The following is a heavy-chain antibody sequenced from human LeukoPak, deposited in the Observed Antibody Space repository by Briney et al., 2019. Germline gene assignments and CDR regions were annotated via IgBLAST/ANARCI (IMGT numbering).Heavy chain of an antibody. V-gene: IGHV1-18*01. CDR3: SRDAGRYCSSTSCYPDY. J-gene: IGHJ4*02. CDR2: ISAYNGNT. D-gene: IGHD2-2*01. CDR1: GYTFTSYG. Sequence: ASVKVSCKASGYTFTSYGISWVRQAPGQGLEWMGWISAYNGNTNYAQKLQGRVTMTTDTSTSTAYMELRRLRSDDTAVYYCSRDAGRYCSSTSCYPDYWGQGTLVTVSS.